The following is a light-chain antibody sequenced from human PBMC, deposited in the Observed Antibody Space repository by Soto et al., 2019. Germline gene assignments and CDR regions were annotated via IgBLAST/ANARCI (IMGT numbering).Light chain of an antibody. CDR2: DVS. Sequence: QSALTQPASVSGSPGQSITISCTGTSSDVGGYNYVSWYEQLPGKAPKLMIYDVSNRPSGVSNRFSGSKSVNTASLTISGLQAEDEAEYYCSSYTSSSTVVFGGGTKVTVL. V-gene: IGLV2-14*01. CDR1: SSDVGGYNY. CDR3: SSYTSSSTVV. J-gene: IGLJ2*01.